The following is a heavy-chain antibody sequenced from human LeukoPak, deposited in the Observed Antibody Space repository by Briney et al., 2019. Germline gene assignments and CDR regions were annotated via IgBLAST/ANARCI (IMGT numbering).Heavy chain of an antibody. CDR1: GGSISSGGFY. J-gene: IGHJ4*02. V-gene: IGHV4-31*03. CDR2: IYYSGST. Sequence: SETLSLTCTVSGGSISSGGFYWSWIRQHPGKGLEWIGYIYYSGSTYYNPSLKSRVTISVDTSKNQFSLKLSSVTAADTAVYYCARDRGPYSGYDSYYFDYWGQGTLVTVSS. CDR3: ARDRGPYSGYDSYYFDY. D-gene: IGHD5-12*01.